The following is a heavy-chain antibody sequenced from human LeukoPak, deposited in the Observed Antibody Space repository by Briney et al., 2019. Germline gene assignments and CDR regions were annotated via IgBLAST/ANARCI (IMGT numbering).Heavy chain of an antibody. CDR1: GFTFSSYA. J-gene: IGHJ4*02. CDR2: ISGSGGST. V-gene: IGHV3-23*01. D-gene: IGHD6-19*01. CDR3: AKDPVQQWLVGVDYFDY. Sequence: GGSLRLSCAASGFTFSSYAMSWVRQAPGKGLEWVSAISGSGGSTYYADSVKGRFTISRDNSKNTLYLQMNSLRAEDTAVYYCAKDPVQQWLVGVDYFDYWGQGTLVTVSS.